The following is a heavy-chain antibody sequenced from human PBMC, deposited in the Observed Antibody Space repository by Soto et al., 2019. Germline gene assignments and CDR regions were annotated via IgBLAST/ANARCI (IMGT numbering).Heavy chain of an antibody. V-gene: IGHV4-31*03. J-gene: IGHJ6*02. Sequence: QVQLQESGPGLVKPSQTLSLTCTVSGGSISSGGYYWSWIRQHPGKGLEWIGYIYYSGSTYYNPSLQSRVTISVDTSKNQFSLRLSSVTAADTAVYYCARGATPPGFSGMDVWGQGTTVTVSS. CDR3: ARGATPPGFSGMDV. CDR2: IYYSGST. CDR1: GGSISSGGYY.